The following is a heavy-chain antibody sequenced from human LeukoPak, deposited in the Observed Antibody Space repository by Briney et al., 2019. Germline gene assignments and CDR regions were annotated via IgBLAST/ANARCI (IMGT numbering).Heavy chain of an antibody. V-gene: IGHV3-48*01. J-gene: IGHJ3*02. Sequence: GGSLRLSCAASGFTFSSYSMNWVRQAPGKGLEWVSYISSRSSTIYYADSVKGRFTISRDNAKNSLYLQMNSLKPEDTAVYYCTRHHSRVGDAFDIWGLGTIVTVSS. CDR3: TRHHSRVGDAFDI. CDR1: GFTFSSYS. CDR2: ISSRSSTI.